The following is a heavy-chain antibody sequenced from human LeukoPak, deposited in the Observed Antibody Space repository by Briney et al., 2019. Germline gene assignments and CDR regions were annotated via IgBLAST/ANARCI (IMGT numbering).Heavy chain of an antibody. CDR3: ARSSGWYHRGPDYYYYYMDV. J-gene: IGHJ6*03. CDR1: GFTFSSYD. V-gene: IGHV3-21*01. Sequence: GGSLRLSCAASGFTFSSYDIHWVRQATGKGLEWVSSISSTSSYIYYADSVKSRFTISRDNAKNSLYLQMNSLRAEDTAVYYCARSSGWYHRGPDYYYYYMDVWGKGTTVTVS. D-gene: IGHD6-19*01. CDR2: ISSTSSYI.